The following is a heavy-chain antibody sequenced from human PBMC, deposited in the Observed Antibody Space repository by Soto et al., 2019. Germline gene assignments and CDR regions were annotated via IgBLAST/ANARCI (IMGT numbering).Heavy chain of an antibody. V-gene: IGHV1-69*13. CDR3: ARVVPPDYGGKQDYYYGMDV. J-gene: IGHJ6*02. D-gene: IGHD4-17*01. CDR1: GGTFSSYA. Sequence: EASVKVSCKASGGTFSSYAISWVRQAPGQGLEWMGGIIPIFGTANYAQKFQGRVTITADESTSTAYMELSSLRSEDTAVYYCARVVPPDYGGKQDYYYGMDVWGQGTTVTV. CDR2: IIPIFGTA.